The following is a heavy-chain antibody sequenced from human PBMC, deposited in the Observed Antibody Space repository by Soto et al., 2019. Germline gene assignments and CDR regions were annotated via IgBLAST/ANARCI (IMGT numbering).Heavy chain of an antibody. CDR3: AKDGRADCGGDCYDAFDI. Sequence: GGSLRLSCAASGFTFSSYGMHWVRQAPGKGLEWVAVISYDGSNKYYADSVKGRFTISRDNSKNTLYLQMNSLRAEDTAVYYCAKDGRADCGGDCYDAFDIWGQGTMVTVSS. V-gene: IGHV3-30*18. CDR2: ISYDGSNK. D-gene: IGHD2-21*02. CDR1: GFTFSSYG. J-gene: IGHJ3*02.